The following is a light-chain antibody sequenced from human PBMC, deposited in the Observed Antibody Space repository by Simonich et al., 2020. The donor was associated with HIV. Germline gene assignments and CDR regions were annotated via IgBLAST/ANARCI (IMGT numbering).Light chain of an antibody. CDR2: DAS. V-gene: IGKV1D-13*01. Sequence: AIQLTQSPSSLSASVGDRVTITCRASQGISSALAWYHHKPGKAPKLLIYDASSLESGVPSRFSGSGSGTDFTFTISSLQPEDIATYYCQEYDNLLALTFGGGTKVEIK. J-gene: IGKJ4*01. CDR1: QGISSA. CDR3: QEYDNLLALT.